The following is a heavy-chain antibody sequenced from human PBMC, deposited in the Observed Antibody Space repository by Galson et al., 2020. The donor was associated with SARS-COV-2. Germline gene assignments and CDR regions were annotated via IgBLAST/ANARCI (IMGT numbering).Heavy chain of an antibody. D-gene: IGHD3-9*01. CDR3: ARDLSGYYGMDV. J-gene: IGHJ6*02. V-gene: IGHV3-33*01. CDR2: IWYDGSNK. CDR1: GFTFSSYG. Sequence: GESLKISCAASGFTFSSYGMHWVRQAPGKGLEWVAVIWYDGSNKYYADSVTGRFTISRDNSKNTLYLQMNSLRAEDTAVYYCARDLSGYYGMDVWGQGTTVTVSS.